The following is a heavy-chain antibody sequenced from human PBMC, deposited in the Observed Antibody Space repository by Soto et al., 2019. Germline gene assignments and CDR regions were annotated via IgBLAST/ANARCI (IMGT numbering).Heavy chain of an antibody. Sequence: TSETLSLTCTVSGASISTSSYFWGWIRQPPGKGLEWIGNIYYSGNTYYNPSLKSRVTISVDTFKNQFSLKLSSVTAADTAVYYCARERKNSSGWYFFDYWGQGTLVTVSS. CDR2: IYYSGNT. J-gene: IGHJ4*02. D-gene: IGHD6-19*01. V-gene: IGHV4-39*02. CDR1: GASISTSSYF. CDR3: ARERKNSSGWYFFDY.